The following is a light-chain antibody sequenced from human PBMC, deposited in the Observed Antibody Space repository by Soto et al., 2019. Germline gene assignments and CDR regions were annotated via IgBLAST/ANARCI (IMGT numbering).Light chain of an antibody. J-gene: IGLJ3*02. Sequence: ELTQPPSVSTAPGETARITCGGDNIGTKSVHWYQQKPGQAPVLVVYDDSDRPSGIPERFSGSNSGNTATLTIRRVEAGDEADYYCQVWDSSSDHWVFGGGTQLTVL. CDR3: QVWDSSSDHWV. V-gene: IGLV3-21*02. CDR2: DDS. CDR1: NIGTKS.